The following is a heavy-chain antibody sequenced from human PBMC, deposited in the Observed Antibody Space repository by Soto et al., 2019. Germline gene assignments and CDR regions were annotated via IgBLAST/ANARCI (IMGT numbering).Heavy chain of an antibody. D-gene: IGHD5-18*01. CDR1: GFTFDDYA. Sequence: EVQLVESGGGLVQPGRSLRLSCAASGFTFDDYAMHWVRQAPGKGLGWVSGISWNSGIIDYADSVKGRFTISRDNAKNSLYLQINSLRAEDTALYYCAKGYSYGVLEPLGYWGQGTLGTVSS. CDR3: AKGYSYGVLEPLGY. V-gene: IGHV3-9*01. J-gene: IGHJ4*02. CDR2: ISWNSGII.